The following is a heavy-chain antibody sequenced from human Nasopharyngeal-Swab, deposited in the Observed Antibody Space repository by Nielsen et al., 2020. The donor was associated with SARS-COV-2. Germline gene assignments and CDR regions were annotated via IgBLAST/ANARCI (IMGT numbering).Heavy chain of an antibody. CDR2: FEGGATRT. Sequence: RQHPGKGLEWVAAFEGGATRTHYAASVEGRFTISRDDSQNMLSLQMSSLRAEDTAVYYCAKDLFRWSFDAWGQGTMVTVSS. J-gene: IGHJ3*01. D-gene: IGHD3-10*02. V-gene: IGHV3-23*01. CDR3: AKDLFRWSFDA.